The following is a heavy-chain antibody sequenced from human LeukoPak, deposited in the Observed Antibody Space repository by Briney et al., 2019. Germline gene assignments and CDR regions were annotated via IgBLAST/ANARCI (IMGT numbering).Heavy chain of an antibody. CDR1: GGTFSSYA. D-gene: IGHD3-22*01. CDR2: IIPIFGTA. CDR3: ARSYYDSSGYGMDV. V-gene: IGHV1-69*13. Sequence: SVKVSCKASGGTFSSYAISWVRQAPGQGLEWMGGIIPIFGTANYAQKFQGRVTIAADESTSTAYMELSSLRSEGTAVYYCARSYYDSSGYGMDVWGQGTTVTVSS. J-gene: IGHJ6*02.